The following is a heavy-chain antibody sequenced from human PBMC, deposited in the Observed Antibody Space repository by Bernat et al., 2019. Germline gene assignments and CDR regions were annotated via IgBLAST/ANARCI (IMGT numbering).Heavy chain of an antibody. Sequence: QVQLQQWGAGLLKPSETLSLTYAVYGGSFSGYYWSWIRQPPGKGLEWIGEINHSGSTNYNPSLKSRVTISVDTSKNQFSLRLSSVTAADTAVYYCARGSYAGFSSRKNVPAFDIWGQGTTVTVSS. D-gene: IGHD6-13*01. CDR2: INHSGST. CDR3: ARGSYAGFSSRKNVPAFDI. J-gene: IGHJ3*02. V-gene: IGHV4-34*01. CDR1: GGSFSGYY.